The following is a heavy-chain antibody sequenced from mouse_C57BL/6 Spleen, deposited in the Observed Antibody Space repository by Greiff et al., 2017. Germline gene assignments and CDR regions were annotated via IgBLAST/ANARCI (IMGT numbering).Heavy chain of an antibody. Sequence: VQLQQSGPELVKPGASVKISCKASGYSFTDYNMNWVKQSNGKSLEWIGVINPNYGTTSYNQKFKGKASLTVDQSSSTAYMQLNSLTSEDSAVYYCARGCHYDGDYYAMDYWGQGSSVTVSS. D-gene: IGHD1-2*01. V-gene: IGHV1-39*01. CDR3: ARGCHYDGDYYAMDY. CDR1: GYSFTDYN. CDR2: INPNYGTT. J-gene: IGHJ4*01.